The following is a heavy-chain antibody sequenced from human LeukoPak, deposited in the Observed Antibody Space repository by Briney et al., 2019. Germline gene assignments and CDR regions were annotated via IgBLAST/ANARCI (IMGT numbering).Heavy chain of an antibody. V-gene: IGHV3-23*01. J-gene: IGHJ4*02. Sequence: GGSLRLSCAASGFTFSSYAMSWVRQAPGKGLEWVSAISGSGGSTYYADSVKGRFTISSDNSKNTLYLQMNSLRAEDTAVYYCAKAPVDRITHFDYWGQGTLVTVSS. D-gene: IGHD1-14*01. CDR3: AKAPVDRITHFDY. CDR1: GFTFSSYA. CDR2: ISGSGGST.